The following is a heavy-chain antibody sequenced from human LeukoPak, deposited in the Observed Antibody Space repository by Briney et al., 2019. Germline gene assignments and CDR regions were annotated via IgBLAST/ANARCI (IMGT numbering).Heavy chain of an antibody. J-gene: IGHJ4*02. Sequence: GGSLRLSCAASGFTFDDYAMHWVRQAPGKGREWVADISWNSGNIGYADSMKGRFTISRDNAKNSLYLEIDSLRPEDTALYYCAKDVDSSWYRDYFDYWGQGTLVTVSS. CDR2: ISWNSGNI. CDR3: AKDVDSSWYRDYFDY. D-gene: IGHD6-13*01. V-gene: IGHV3-9*01. CDR1: GFTFDDYA.